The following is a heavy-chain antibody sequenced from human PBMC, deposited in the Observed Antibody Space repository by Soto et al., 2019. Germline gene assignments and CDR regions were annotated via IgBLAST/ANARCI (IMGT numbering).Heavy chain of an antibody. CDR2: FDPEDGET. J-gene: IGHJ6*02. V-gene: IGHV1-24*01. CDR3: ATAGGSYYFDHYYGMEV. CDR1: GYTLTELS. Sequence: ASVKVSCKVSGYTLTELSMHWVRQAPGKGLEWMGGFDPEDGETIYAQKFQGRVTMTEDTSTDTAYMELSSLRSEDTAVYYCATAGGSYYFDHYYGMEVWGQGTTVTVTS. D-gene: IGHD1-26*01.